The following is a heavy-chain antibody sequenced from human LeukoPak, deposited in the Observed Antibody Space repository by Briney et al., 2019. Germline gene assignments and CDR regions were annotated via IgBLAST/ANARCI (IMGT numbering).Heavy chain of an antibody. CDR3: ANYDSRGYRYGMDV. CDR1: GFTFSSYA. V-gene: IGHV3-23*01. Sequence: GGSLRLSCAASGFTFSSYAMGWVRQAPGKGLEWVSAISVSGGSTYYADSVKGRFTISRDNSKNTLYLQMNSLRDEDTAIYYCANYDSRGYRYGMDVWGQGTTVTVSS. D-gene: IGHD3-22*01. J-gene: IGHJ6*02. CDR2: ISVSGGST.